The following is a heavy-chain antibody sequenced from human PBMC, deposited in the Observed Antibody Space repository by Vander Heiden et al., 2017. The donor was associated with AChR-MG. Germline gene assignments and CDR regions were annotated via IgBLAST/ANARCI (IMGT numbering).Heavy chain of an antibody. CDR2: CIPIFGSA. Sequence: QVQLVQSGSQVKKPGSSVRVSCKASGGTFSSYAIGWGGQAPGQGLEWMGGCIPIFGSANYAQKFQGRVTITSTESTSTAYMELSSLRSEDTAVYNGASGTDLEMATVWAIDYWGQGTLVTVSS. CDR1: GGTFSSYA. D-gene: IGHD3-16*01. V-gene: IGHV1-69*01. J-gene: IGHJ4*01. CDR3: ASGTDLEMATVWAIDY.